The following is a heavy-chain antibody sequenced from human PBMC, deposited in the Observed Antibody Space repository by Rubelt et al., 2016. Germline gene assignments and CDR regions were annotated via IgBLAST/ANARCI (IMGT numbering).Heavy chain of an antibody. Sequence: GQGLEWVSAISGSGGSTYYADSVKGRFTISRDNSKNTLYLQMNSLRAEDTAVYYCAKDVEAIVVVPAAPRTWGYWGQGTLVTVSS. V-gene: IGHV3-23*01. D-gene: IGHD2-2*01. J-gene: IGHJ4*02. CDR2: ISGSGGST. CDR3: AKDVEAIVVVPAAPRTWGY.